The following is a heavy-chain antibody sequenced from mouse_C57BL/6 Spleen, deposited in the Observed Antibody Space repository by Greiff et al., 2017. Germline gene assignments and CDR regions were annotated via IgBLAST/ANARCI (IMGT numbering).Heavy chain of an antibody. Sequence: VQLQQPGAELVKPGASVKLSCKASGYSFTSYWMHWVKQRPGQGLEWIGMIHPNSGSPNYNEKFKSKATLTVDKSSSSAYMQLSSLTSEDSAVYYCARRDLGTVYAVYDWGQGTSVTVSS. CDR1: GYSFTSYW. D-gene: IGHD3-3*01. J-gene: IGHJ4*01. CDR3: ARRDLGTVYAVYD. CDR2: IHPNSGSP. V-gene: IGHV1-64*01.